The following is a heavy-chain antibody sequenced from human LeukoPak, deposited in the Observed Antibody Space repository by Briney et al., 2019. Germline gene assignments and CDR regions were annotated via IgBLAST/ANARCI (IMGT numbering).Heavy chain of an antibody. D-gene: IGHD5-18*01. CDR3: AKAAYSYGDFDY. Sequence: GTLSLSCAASGFTFSSYAMSWLRQAPGKGLEWVSAISGSGGSTYYAYSGKGRFTISRDNSKNTLDLQMNSLRAEATALYYCAKAAYSYGDFDYWGQGNLVTVSS. V-gene: IGHV3-23*01. CDR2: ISGSGGST. J-gene: IGHJ4*02. CDR1: GFTFSSYA.